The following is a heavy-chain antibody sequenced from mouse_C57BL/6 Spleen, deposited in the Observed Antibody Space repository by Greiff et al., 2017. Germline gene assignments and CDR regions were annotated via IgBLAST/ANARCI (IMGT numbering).Heavy chain of an antibody. V-gene: IGHV1-81*01. CDR2: IYPRSGNT. CDR3: ARSPLITTVVVEPSAMDY. CDR1: GYTFTSYG. Sequence: QVQLQQSGAELARPGASVKLSCKASGYTFTSYGISWVKQRTGQGLEWIGEIYPRSGNTYYNEKFKGKATLTADKSSSTAYMELRSLTSEDSAVYFCARSPLITTVVVEPSAMDYWGQGTSVTVSS. D-gene: IGHD1-1*01. J-gene: IGHJ4*01.